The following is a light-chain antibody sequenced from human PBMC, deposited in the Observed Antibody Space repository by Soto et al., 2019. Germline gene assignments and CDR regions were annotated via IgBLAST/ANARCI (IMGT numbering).Light chain of an antibody. CDR2: GSS. V-gene: IGKV3-15*01. CDR1: QSISSY. J-gene: IGKJ2*01. Sequence: EMVMTQSPDTLSVSPGERATLSCRASQSISSYLDWYKQKPGQTTRLLIYGSSTRANGIPARFSGSGSGTEFTLTINSMQSEAFAVYYCQNYHKWPYAFGQGTKLEIK. CDR3: QNYHKWPYA.